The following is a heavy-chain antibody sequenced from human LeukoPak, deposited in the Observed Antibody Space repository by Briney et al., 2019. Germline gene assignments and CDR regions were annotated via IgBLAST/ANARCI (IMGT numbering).Heavy chain of an antibody. CDR2: IIPIFGTA. J-gene: IGHJ6*01. D-gene: IGHD2-15*01. V-gene: IGHV1-69*13. CDR1: RGTFSRYA. Sequence: SVKVSCKPSRGTFSRYAISWLRQSPGHGLEGMGGIIPIFGTANYAQKFQGRVTITADESTSTAYMELSSLRSEDTAVYYCARGGLYCSGGSCYSDYYYYGMDVWGKGTTVSVSS. CDR3: ARGGLYCSGGSCYSDYYYYGMDV.